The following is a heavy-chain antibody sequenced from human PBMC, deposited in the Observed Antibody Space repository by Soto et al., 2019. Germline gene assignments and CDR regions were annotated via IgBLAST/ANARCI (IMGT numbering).Heavy chain of an antibody. D-gene: IGHD2-2*01. J-gene: IGHJ4*02. CDR2: IKQDASER. Sequence: GGSLRLSCVASGFTYSKYWMSWARQAPGKGLEGGANIKQDASERNYMESVMGRFTISRDNAKNSVYLQMDSLRAADTAVYYSARDSRTLFATNRVRSDYWGQGTLVTVSS. CDR3: ARDSRTLFATNRVRSDY. CDR1: GFTYSKYW. V-gene: IGHV3-7*03.